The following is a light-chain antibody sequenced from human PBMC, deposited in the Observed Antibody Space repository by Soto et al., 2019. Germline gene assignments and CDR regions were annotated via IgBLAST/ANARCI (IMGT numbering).Light chain of an antibody. CDR1: SSDVGKYDL. V-gene: IGLV2-23*02. J-gene: IGLJ3*02. CDR3: LSYGLSTPWV. Sequence: QPVLTQPASVSGSPGQSITISCTGTSSDVGKYDLVSWYQQHPGKAPKIMIFEVNKRPSGVSDRFSGSKSGNTASLTISGLQADDEADYYCLSYGLSTPWVFGGGTKVTVL. CDR2: EVN.